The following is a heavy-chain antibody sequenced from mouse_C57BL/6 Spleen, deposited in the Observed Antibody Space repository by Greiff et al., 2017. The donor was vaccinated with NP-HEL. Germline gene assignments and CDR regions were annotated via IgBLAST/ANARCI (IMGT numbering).Heavy chain of an antibody. CDR3: TRVYGGSSYVLDY. V-gene: IGHV1-5*01. D-gene: IGHD1-1*01. Sequence: EVQLQQSGTVLARPGASVKMSCKTSGYTFTSYWMHWVKQRPGQGLEWIGAIYPGNSDTSYNQKFKGKAKLTAVTSASNAYMERSSLTNEDSAVYYGTRVYGGSSYVLDYWGQGTTLTVSS. CDR2: IYPGNSDT. CDR1: GYTFTSYW. J-gene: IGHJ2*01.